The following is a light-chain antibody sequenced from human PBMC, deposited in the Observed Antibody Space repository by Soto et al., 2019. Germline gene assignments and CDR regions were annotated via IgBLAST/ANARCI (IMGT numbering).Light chain of an antibody. Sequence: EIVLTQSPGTLSLSPGERATLSCRASQSVSSTYLAWYQQKPGQAPRLLIYGASTRATGIPDRFSGSGSGTDFTLTISRLEPEDFAIYYCQQYGYLGTFGPGTKVDIK. J-gene: IGKJ3*01. CDR3: QQYGYLGT. CDR1: QSVSSTY. V-gene: IGKV3-20*01. CDR2: GAS.